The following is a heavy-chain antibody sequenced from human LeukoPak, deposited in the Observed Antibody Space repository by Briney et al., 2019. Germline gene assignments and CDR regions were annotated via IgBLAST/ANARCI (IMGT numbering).Heavy chain of an antibody. V-gene: IGHV1-18*01. CDR3: ARIGGGEEGVY. D-gene: IGHD3-10*01. Sequence: ASVKVSCKASGYTFTSYGISWVRQAPGQGLEWMGWISAYNGNTNYAQKFQGRVTMTRNTSISTAYMELSSLRSEDTAVYYCARIGGGEEGVYWGQGTLVTVSS. CDR1: GYTFTSYG. J-gene: IGHJ4*02. CDR2: ISAYNGNT.